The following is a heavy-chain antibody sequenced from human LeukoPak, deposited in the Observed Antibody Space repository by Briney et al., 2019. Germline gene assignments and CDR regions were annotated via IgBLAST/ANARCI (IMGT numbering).Heavy chain of an antibody. J-gene: IGHJ4*02. Sequence: SETLSLTCAVYGGSFSGYYWSWIRQPPGKGLVWIGEINHSGSTNYNPSLKSRVTISVDTSKNQFSLKLSSVTAADTAVYYCARGKTYYYGSGSYGPPFDYWGQGTLVTVSS. D-gene: IGHD3-10*01. CDR1: GGSFSGYY. CDR3: ARGKTYYYGSGSYGPPFDY. V-gene: IGHV4-34*01. CDR2: INHSGST.